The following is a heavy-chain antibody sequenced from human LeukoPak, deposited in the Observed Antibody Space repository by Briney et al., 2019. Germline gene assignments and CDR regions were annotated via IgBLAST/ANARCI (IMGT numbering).Heavy chain of an antibody. V-gene: IGHV3-11*05. CDR2: ISTGSSYT. CDR3: ARDGRSPQCFHH. D-gene: IGHD1-1*01. Sequence: PGGSLRLSCAASGFTFSDYYMSWVRQAPGKGLEWVSYISTGSSYTIYADSVKGRFTISRDNAKNSLYLQMNSLRAEDTAVYYCARDGRSPQCFHHWGQGTLVTVSS. J-gene: IGHJ1*01. CDR1: GFTFSDYY.